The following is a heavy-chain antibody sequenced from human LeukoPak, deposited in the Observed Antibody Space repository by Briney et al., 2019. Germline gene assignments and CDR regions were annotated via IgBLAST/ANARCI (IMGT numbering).Heavy chain of an antibody. CDR3: AKGLAGDYSPSPFDY. V-gene: IGHV3-30*02. Sequence: GGSLRLSCAASGFTFSSYGMHWVRQAPGKGLEWVAFIRYDGSNKYYADSVKGRFTISRDNAKNSLYLQMNSLRAEDMALYYCAKGLAGDYSPSPFDYWGQGTLVTVSS. D-gene: IGHD4-17*01. CDR2: IRYDGSNK. CDR1: GFTFSSYG. J-gene: IGHJ4*02.